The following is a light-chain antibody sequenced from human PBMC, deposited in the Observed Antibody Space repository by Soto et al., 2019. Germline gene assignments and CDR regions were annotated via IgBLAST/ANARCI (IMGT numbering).Light chain of an antibody. CDR1: QSVSRY. CDR3: QQYGSSPET. J-gene: IGKJ1*01. Sequence: EIVLTQSPATLSLSPGERATLSCRASQSVSRYLAWYQQKPGQAPRLLIYGASSRATGIPDRFSGSGSGTDFTLTISRLAPEDFAVYYCQQYGSSPETFGQGTKVDIK. CDR2: GAS. V-gene: IGKV3-20*01.